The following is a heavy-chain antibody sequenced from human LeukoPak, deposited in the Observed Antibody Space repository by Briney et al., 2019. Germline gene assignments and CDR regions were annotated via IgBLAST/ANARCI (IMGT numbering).Heavy chain of an antibody. D-gene: IGHD6-19*01. CDR2: INPNSGGA. V-gene: IGHV1-2*02. J-gene: IGHJ6*03. Sequence: GASVKVSCKASGYTFTGYYMHWVRQVPGQGLEWMGWINPNSGGANYAQKFQGRVTMTRDTSISTAYMELSRLRSDDTAVYYCARDFGPGIAVYYYMDVWGKGTTVTISS. CDR1: GYTFTGYY. CDR3: ARDFGPGIAVYYYMDV.